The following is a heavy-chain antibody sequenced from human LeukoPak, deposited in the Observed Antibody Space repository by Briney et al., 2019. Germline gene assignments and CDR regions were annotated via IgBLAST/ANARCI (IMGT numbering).Heavy chain of an antibody. CDR3: AREREYYDSSGYYPLGY. CDR1: GYTFTSYY. Sequence: ASVKVSCKASGYTFTSYYMHWVRQAPGQGLEWMGIINPSGGSTSYAQKFQGRVTMTRDTSTSTVYMELSSLRSEDTAVYYCAREREYYDSSGYYPLGYWGQGTLVTVSP. CDR2: INPSGGST. J-gene: IGHJ4*02. V-gene: IGHV1-46*01. D-gene: IGHD3-22*01.